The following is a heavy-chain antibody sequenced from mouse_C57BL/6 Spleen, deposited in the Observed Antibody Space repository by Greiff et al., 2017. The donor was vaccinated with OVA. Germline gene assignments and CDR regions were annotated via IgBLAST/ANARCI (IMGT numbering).Heavy chain of an antibody. CDR1: GYTFTSYW. J-gene: IGHJ2*01. V-gene: IGHV1-53*01. CDR2: INPSNGGT. D-gene: IGHD1-1*02. Sequence: QVQLQQPGTELVKPGAPVKLSCKASGYTFTSYWMHWVKQRPGQGLVWIGNINPSNGGTNYNEKFKSKATLTVDKSSSTAYMKLSSMTSEDSAVYYCARGRYGNCFDNRGQGTTHTVAS. CDR3: ARGRYGNCFDN.